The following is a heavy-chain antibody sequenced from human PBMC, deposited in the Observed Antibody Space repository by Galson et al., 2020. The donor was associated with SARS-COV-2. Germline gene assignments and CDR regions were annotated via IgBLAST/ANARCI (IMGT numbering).Heavy chain of an antibody. Sequence: ASVKVSCKASGYTFTSYGISWVRQAPGQGLEWMGWISAYNGNTTYAQKLQGRVTMTTDTSTSTAYMELRSLRSDDTAVYYCARARFDDYDFWSGYRPFLPDAFDIWGQGTMVTVSS. CDR2: ISAYNGNT. J-gene: IGHJ3*02. D-gene: IGHD3-3*01. CDR1: GYTFTSYG. CDR3: ARARFDDYDFWSGYRPFLPDAFDI. V-gene: IGHV1-18*04.